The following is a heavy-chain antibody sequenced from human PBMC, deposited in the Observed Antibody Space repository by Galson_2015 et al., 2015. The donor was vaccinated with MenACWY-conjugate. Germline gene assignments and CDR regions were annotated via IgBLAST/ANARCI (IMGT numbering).Heavy chain of an antibody. D-gene: IGHD3-3*01. CDR2: IFSGGTT. CDR3: ARYVDRTFGVVGADDAFEI. CDR1: GLTVNNNF. Sequence: SLRLSCAASGLTVNNNFMTWVRQAPGKGLEWVSVIFSGGTTNYADSVKGRFTISRDIPKNTLFLQMNSLRAEDTAVYYCARYVDRTFGVVGADDAFEIWGQGTMVTVSA. J-gene: IGHJ3*02. V-gene: IGHV3-53*01.